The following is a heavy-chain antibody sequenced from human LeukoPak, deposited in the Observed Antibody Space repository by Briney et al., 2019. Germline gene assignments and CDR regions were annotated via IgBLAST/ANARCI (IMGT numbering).Heavy chain of an antibody. D-gene: IGHD5-12*01. CDR2: IYYSGST. CDR1: GGSISSGDYY. Sequence: SQTLSLTCTVSGGSISSGDYYWSWIHQPPGKGLEWIGYIYYSGSTYYNPSLKSRVTISVDTSKNQFSLKLSSVTAADTAVYYCAREDRGIVAPDYWGQGTLVTVSS. V-gene: IGHV4-30-4*01. J-gene: IGHJ4*02. CDR3: AREDRGIVAPDY.